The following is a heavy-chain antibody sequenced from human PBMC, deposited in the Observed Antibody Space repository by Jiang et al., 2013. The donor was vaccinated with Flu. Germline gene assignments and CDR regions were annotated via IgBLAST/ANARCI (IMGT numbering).Heavy chain of an antibody. J-gene: IGHJ4*02. CDR2: ISGDGGTT. CDR1: GFMFSSYS. V-gene: IGHV3-23*01. Sequence: QLLESGGGLVQPGGSLRLSCAASGFMFSSYSMNWVRQAPGKGLEWVSVISGDGGTTYYADSAKGRFTISRDNSRNTIYLQVHGLRAEDTAVYYCAKEWQDKSSGSYYDYWGQGTLVTVSS. D-gene: IGHD3-10*01. CDR3: AKEWQDKSSGSYYDY.